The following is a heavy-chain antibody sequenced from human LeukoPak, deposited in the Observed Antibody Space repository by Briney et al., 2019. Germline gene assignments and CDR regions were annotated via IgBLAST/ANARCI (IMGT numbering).Heavy chain of an antibody. Sequence: GASVKVSCKASGGTFSNYAISWVRQAPGQGLEWMGGIIPIFGTANYAQKFQGRVTITADKSTSTAYMELSSLRSEDTAVYYCARVRYINPDYYYMDVWSKGTTVTVSS. D-gene: IGHD1-1*01. CDR1: GGTFSNYA. J-gene: IGHJ6*03. CDR3: ARVRYINPDYYYMDV. CDR2: IIPIFGTA. V-gene: IGHV1-69*06.